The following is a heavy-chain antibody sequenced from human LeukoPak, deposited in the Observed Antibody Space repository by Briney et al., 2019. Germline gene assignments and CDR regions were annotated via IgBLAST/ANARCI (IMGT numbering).Heavy chain of an antibody. CDR2: ISYDGSNK. V-gene: IGHV3-30*04. J-gene: IGHJ4*02. CDR1: GFTFSSYA. D-gene: IGHD5-24*01. Sequence: GGSLRLSCAASGFTFSSYAMHWVRQAPGKGLEWVAVISYDGSNKYYADSVKGRFTISRDNSKNTLYLQMNSLRAEDTAVYYRASTHKDGYEFYFDYWGQGTLVTVSS. CDR3: ASTHKDGYEFYFDY.